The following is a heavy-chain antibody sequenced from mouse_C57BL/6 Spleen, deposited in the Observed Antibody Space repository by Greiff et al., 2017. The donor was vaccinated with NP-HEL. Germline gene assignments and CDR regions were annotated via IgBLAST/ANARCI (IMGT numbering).Heavy chain of an antibody. CDR2: IHPNSGST. CDR1: GYTFTSYW. CDR3: ASPPYYYGSSYLDY. D-gene: IGHD1-1*01. J-gene: IGHJ2*01. V-gene: IGHV1-64*01. Sequence: VQLQQSGAELVKPGASVKLSCKASGYTFTSYWMHWVKQRPGQGLEWIGMIHPNSGSTNYNEKFKSKATLTVDKSSSTAYMQLSSLTSEDSAVYYCASPPYYYGSSYLDYWGQGTTLTVSS.